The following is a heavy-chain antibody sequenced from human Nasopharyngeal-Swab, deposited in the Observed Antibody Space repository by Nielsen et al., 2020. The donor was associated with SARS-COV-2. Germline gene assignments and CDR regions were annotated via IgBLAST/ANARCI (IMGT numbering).Heavy chain of an antibody. J-gene: IGHJ3*02. Sequence: ESLKISCTVSGGSIGSYFWSWIRQPPGKGLEWVGYIYYTVNTNYNPSLESRVTISMDKSRNQFSLKLSSVSAADTAVYFCARAIGVKAFDIWGQGTVVTVSS. CDR1: GGSIGSYF. CDR3: ARAIGVKAFDI. CDR2: IYYTVNT. D-gene: IGHD3-3*01. V-gene: IGHV4-59*13.